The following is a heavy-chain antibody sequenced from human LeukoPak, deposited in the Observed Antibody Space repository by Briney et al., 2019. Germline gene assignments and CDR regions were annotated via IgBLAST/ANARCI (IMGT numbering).Heavy chain of an antibody. D-gene: IGHD1-1*01. Sequence: GGSLRLSCAASGFTFSNAWMSWVRQAPGKGLEWVGRIKSNTDGGTTAYAAPVKGRFTIPRDDSKNTLYLQMNSLKTEDTAVYYCTTDVGTGTTNYYYYYYYMDVWGKGTTVTISS. J-gene: IGHJ6*03. V-gene: IGHV3-15*01. CDR3: TTDVGTGTTNYYYYYYYMDV. CDR1: GFTFSNAW. CDR2: IKSNTDGGTT.